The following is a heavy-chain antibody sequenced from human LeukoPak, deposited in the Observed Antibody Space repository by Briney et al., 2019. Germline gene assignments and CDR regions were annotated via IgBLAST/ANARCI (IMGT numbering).Heavy chain of an antibody. D-gene: IGHD6-25*01. J-gene: IGHJ6*03. CDR3: ASLRVRSGFGYQYYIDV. Sequence: SGTLSLTCAVYGGSLSGFYWSWIRQPPGKGLEWIGEINHSGSTNYNPSLKSRVTISVDTSKNQFSLKLSSVTAADTAVYYCASLRVRSGFGYQYYIDVWGKGTTVTVSS. CDR2: INHSGST. CDR1: GGSLSGFY. V-gene: IGHV4-34*01.